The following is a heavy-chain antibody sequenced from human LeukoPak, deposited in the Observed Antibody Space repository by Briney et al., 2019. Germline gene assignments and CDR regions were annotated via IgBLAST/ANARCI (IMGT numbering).Heavy chain of an antibody. V-gene: IGHV4-34*01. Sequence: QPSETLSLTCAVYGGSFSHYYWTWIRQPPGKGLEWIGESNHSGSTNYNPSLKSRVTISVDTSKNQFSLKLSSVTAADTAVYYCATYKPAVSFDPWGQGTLVTVSS. D-gene: IGHD2-2*01. CDR3: ATYKPAVSFDP. J-gene: IGHJ5*02. CDR2: SNHSGST. CDR1: GGSFSHYY.